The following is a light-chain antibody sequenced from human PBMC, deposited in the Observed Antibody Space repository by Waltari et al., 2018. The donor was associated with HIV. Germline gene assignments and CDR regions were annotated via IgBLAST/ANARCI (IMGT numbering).Light chain of an antibody. Sequence: EIVLTQSPATLSLSPGERATLSCRASQSVSSYLAWYQQTPGQAPRLLIYDASNRATDIPARFSGSGSGTDCTLTISSLEPEDFAVYYCQQRSNWRGYTFGQGTKLEIK. V-gene: IGKV3-11*01. J-gene: IGKJ2*01. CDR2: DAS. CDR1: QSVSSY. CDR3: QQRSNWRGYT.